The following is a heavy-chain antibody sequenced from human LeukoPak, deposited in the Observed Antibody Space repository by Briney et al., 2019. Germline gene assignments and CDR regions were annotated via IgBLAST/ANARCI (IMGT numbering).Heavy chain of an antibody. J-gene: IGHJ4*02. CDR3: ARVWLVRPLDY. Sequence: GASVKVSRKASGYTFTSYGISWVRQAPGQGLEWMGWISAYNGNTNYAQKLQGRVTMTTVTSTSTAYMELRSLRSDDTAVYYCARVWLVRPLDYWGQGTLVTVSS. CDR1: GYTFTSYG. V-gene: IGHV1-18*01. D-gene: IGHD6-19*01. CDR2: ISAYNGNT.